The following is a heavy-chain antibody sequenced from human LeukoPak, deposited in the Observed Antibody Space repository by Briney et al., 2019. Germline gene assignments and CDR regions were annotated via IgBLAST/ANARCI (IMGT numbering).Heavy chain of an antibody. CDR3: ARGHYYGSGTAGY. V-gene: IGHV4-34*01. Sequence: PSETLSLTCAVYGGSFSGYYWSWIRQPPGKGLEWIGEINHSGSTNYNPSLKSRVTISVDTSKNQFSLKLSSVTTADTAVYYCARGHYYGSGTAGYWGQGTLVTVSS. J-gene: IGHJ4*02. CDR1: GGSFSGYY. CDR2: INHSGST. D-gene: IGHD3-10*01.